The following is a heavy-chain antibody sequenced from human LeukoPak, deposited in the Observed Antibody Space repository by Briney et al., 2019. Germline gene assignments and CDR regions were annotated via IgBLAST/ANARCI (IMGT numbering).Heavy chain of an antibody. V-gene: IGHV3-48*03. D-gene: IGHD5-12*01. J-gene: IGHJ4*02. CDR3: ARPIFTATITPAY. Sequence: GGSLRLSCAASGFTFSSYEMNWVRQAPGKGLEWVSYIGSSGSTIYYADSVKGRFSISRDNAKNSLYLQMNSLRAEDTAVYYCARPIFTATITPAYWGQGTLVTVSS. CDR1: GFTFSSYE. CDR2: IGSSGSTI.